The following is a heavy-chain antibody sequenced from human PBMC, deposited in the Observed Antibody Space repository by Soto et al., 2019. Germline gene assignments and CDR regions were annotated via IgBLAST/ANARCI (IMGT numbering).Heavy chain of an antibody. D-gene: IGHD5-18*01. V-gene: IGHV5-51*01. CDR2: IYPGYSDT. J-gene: IGHJ6*03. CDR1: GYSFTSYW. CDR3: ARHQGGHSYAYDMNV. Sequence: GESLKISCKGSGYSFTSYWIGWVRQMPGKGLEWMVIIYPGYSDTRYSPSFQGQVTISADKSISTAYLKWSSLKASDTAMYYCARHQGGHSYAYDMNVWGKGTTVTVSS.